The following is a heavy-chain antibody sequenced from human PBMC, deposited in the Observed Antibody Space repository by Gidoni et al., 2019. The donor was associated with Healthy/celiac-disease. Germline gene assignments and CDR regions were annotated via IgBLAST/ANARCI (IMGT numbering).Heavy chain of an antibody. CDR3: AKDREGAYCGGDCYWSAFDI. V-gene: IGHV3-23*01. CDR2: ISGIGGST. CDR1: GFTFSSYA. J-gene: IGHJ3*02. D-gene: IGHD2-21*02. Sequence: EVQLLESGGGLVQPGGSLRLSCAASGFTFSSYAMSWVRQAPGKGLEWVSAISGIGGSTYYADSVKGRFTISRDNSKNTLYLQMNSLRAEDTAVYYCAKDREGAYCGGDCYWSAFDIWGQGTMVTVSS.